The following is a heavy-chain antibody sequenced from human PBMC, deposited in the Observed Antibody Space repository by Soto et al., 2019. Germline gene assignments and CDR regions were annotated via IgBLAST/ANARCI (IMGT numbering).Heavy chain of an antibody. V-gene: IGHV1-69*12. CDR2: IMPLFGRP. CDR3: ATWLRMAGIGNYYYGMDV. CDR1: GSSFSDFA. D-gene: IGHD6-19*01. Sequence: QVQLVQSGAEVKKPGSSMKVSCKASGSSFSDFAFSWVRQAPGQGPEWMGGIMPLFGRPDYAQKFRDRVTITADESTSTVFVELRSLTSEDTAVYYCATWLRMAGIGNYYYGMDVWGQGTTVTVSS. J-gene: IGHJ6*02.